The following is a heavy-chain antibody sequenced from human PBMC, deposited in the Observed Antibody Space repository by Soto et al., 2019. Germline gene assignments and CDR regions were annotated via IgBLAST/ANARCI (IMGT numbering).Heavy chain of an antibody. J-gene: IGHJ5*02. CDR2: IYHSGST. Sequence: SETLSLTCAVSGYSISSGYYWGWIRHPPGKGLEWIGSIYHSGSTYYNPSLKSRVTISVETSKNQFFLKLSSVTAADTAVYYCAALKREMVRRFINQKNWFEPRGKGSLVT. CDR1: GYSISSGYY. D-gene: IGHD3-10*01. V-gene: IGHV4-38-2*01. CDR3: AALKREMVRRFINQKNWFEP.